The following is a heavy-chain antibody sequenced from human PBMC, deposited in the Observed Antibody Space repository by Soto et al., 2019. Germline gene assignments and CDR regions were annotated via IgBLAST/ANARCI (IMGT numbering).Heavy chain of an antibody. CDR2: IRNKANNYAT. D-gene: IGHD2-2*01. Sequence: EVQVVESGGGLVQPGGSLRLSCAASGFTFSDHYMDWVRQAPGKGLEWVGRIRNKANNYATEYAASVKGRFTISRDDSKNSLYLQMISRETEDTAVYSCAGERIYYNNSTCFYFDNWGQGTLVTVSS. CDR3: AGERIYYNNSTCFYFDN. J-gene: IGHJ4*02. CDR1: GFTFSDHY. V-gene: IGHV3-72*01.